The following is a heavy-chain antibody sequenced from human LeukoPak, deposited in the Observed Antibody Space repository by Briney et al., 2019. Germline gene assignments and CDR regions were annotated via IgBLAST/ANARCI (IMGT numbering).Heavy chain of an antibody. CDR1: GFTFSSYW. J-gene: IGHJ4*02. V-gene: IGHV4-34*01. CDR3: ARDAATIRYFDY. D-gene: IGHD5-12*01. Sequence: GSLRLSCEVSGFTFSSYWMSWIRQPPGKGLEWIGEINHSGSTNYNPSLKSRVTISVDTSKNQFSLKLSSVTAADTAVYYCARDAATIRYFDYWGQGTLVTVSS. CDR2: INHSGST.